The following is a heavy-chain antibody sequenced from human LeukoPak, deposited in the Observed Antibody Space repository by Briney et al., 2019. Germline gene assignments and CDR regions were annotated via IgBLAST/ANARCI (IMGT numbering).Heavy chain of an antibody. CDR2: INSDGSST. Sequence: PGGSLRLSCAASGFTFSSYWMHWVRQAPGKGLVWVSRINSDGSSTSYADSVKGRFTISRDNAKNSLYLQMNSLRAEDTAVYYCAKGAASLFSSGDYWGQGTLVTVSS. V-gene: IGHV3-74*01. J-gene: IGHJ4*02. CDR3: AKGAASLFSSGDY. D-gene: IGHD6-19*01. CDR1: GFTFSSYW.